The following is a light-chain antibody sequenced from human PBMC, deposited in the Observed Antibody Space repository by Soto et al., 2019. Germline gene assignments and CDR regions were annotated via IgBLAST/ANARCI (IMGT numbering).Light chain of an antibody. CDR2: LGS. CDR3: MQALQFPPEFT. Sequence: DIVMTQSPLSLPVTPGEPASISCRSSQSLLHSNGYNYLDWYLQKPGQSPRLLIYLGSHRASGVPDRFSGSGSGTDFTLKISRVEAEDVGVYYGMQALQFPPEFTFGPGTKVDIK. V-gene: IGKV2-28*01. CDR1: QSLLHSNGYNY. J-gene: IGKJ3*01.